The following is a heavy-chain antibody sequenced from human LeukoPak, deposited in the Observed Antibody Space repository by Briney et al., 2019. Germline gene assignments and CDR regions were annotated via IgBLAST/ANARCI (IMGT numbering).Heavy chain of an antibody. Sequence: GGSLRLSCAASGFTFSSSAMSWVRQAPGKGLEWVSSISGSGSGGSTYYADSVKGRFTISRDNSKNTLYLQMNSLRAEDTAVYYCAKPLYYDILTGHLRLVNDAFDIWGQGTMVTVSS. CDR1: GFTFSSSA. D-gene: IGHD3-9*01. CDR2: ISGSGSGGST. V-gene: IGHV3-23*01. J-gene: IGHJ3*02. CDR3: AKPLYYDILTGHLRLVNDAFDI.